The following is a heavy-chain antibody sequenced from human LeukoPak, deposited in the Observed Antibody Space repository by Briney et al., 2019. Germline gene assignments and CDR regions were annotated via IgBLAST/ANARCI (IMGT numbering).Heavy chain of an antibody. CDR2: IIPIFGTA. CDR3: ARRGEYDYVWGSYRFDWFDP. D-gene: IGHD3-16*02. V-gene: IGHV1-69*13. J-gene: IGHJ5*02. CDR1: GGTFSSYA. Sequence: SVKVSCKASGGTFSSYAISWVRQAPGQGLEWMGGIIPIFGTANYAQKFQGRVTITADESTSTAYMELSSLRSEDTAVYYCARRGEYDYVWGSYRFDWFDPWGQGTLVTVSS.